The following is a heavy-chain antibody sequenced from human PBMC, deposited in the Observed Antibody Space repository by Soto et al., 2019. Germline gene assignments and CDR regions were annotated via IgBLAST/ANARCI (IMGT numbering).Heavy chain of an antibody. D-gene: IGHD3-10*01. CDR2: ILHTGGT. CDR1: GYSIRSGYF. CDR3: ARLQFGEGFDY. V-gene: IGHV4-38-2*01. Sequence: SETLSLTCAVSGYSIRSGYFWGWIRQPPGKGLEWIGYILHTGGTQYNPSLKSRVSMSVDKSKNQFSLHLTSVTVADTAVYYCARLQFGEGFDYWGQGALVTVSS. J-gene: IGHJ4*02.